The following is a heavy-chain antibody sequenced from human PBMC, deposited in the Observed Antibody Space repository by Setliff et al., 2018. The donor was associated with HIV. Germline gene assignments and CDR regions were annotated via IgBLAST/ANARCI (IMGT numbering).Heavy chain of an antibody. CDR3: ARGATYYYASSGYYSLLADAFDI. CDR2: IIPILGIK. D-gene: IGHD3-22*01. V-gene: IGHV1-69*10. CDR1: GGTFSSFA. J-gene: IGHJ3*02. Sequence: ASVKVSCKASGGTFSSFALSWVRQAPGQGLEWMGGIIPILGIKNYAQRFQGRVTITADKSTSTAHMELSSLRSEDTAVYYCARGATYYYASSGYYSLLADAFDIWGQGTMVTVSS.